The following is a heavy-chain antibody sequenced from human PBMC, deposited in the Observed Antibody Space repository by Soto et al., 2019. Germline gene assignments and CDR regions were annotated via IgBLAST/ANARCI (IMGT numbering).Heavy chain of an antibody. CDR1: GFSFGSSC. Sequence: EVQLVESGGDLVQPGGSLRLSCTASGFSFGSSCMTWVRQAPGKGLEWVANIKKDGSKINYLDSVRGRITVSRDNAQNYLYVQMIGLTAAETSVCCCARDVSTMSSRLYLDALDLWGEATMVTVSS. J-gene: IGHJ3*01. CDR2: IKKDGSKI. D-gene: IGHD3-22*01. CDR3: ARDVSTMSSRLYLDALDL. V-gene: IGHV3-7*01.